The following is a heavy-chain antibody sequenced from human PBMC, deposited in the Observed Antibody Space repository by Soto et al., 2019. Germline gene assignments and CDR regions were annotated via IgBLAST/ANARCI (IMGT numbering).Heavy chain of an antibody. D-gene: IGHD3-10*01. V-gene: IGHV1-18*01. Sequence: GASVKVSCKASGYSFTTYGIIWVRQAPGQGLEWMGWISDYNGNTNYEKKYQGRVTMTTDTSTRTAYMELKSLRSDDTAVYYCAREVYYSGSESYSPPRYYGMDVWGQGTTVTSP. CDR2: ISDYNGNT. CDR1: GYSFTTYG. J-gene: IGHJ6*02. CDR3: AREVYYSGSESYSPPRYYGMDV.